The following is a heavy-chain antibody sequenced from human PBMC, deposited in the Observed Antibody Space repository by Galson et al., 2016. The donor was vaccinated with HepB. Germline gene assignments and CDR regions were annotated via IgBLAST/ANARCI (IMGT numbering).Heavy chain of an antibody. D-gene: IGHD1-26*01. Sequence: SLRLSCAASGLTLSTHGMHWVRQAPGKGLEWVALIWYDGSHKYYADSVKGRITISRDNSKNTLYLQMNSLRAEETAVYYCARSYYPSTVVDALNFWGQGTMVTVSS. CDR1: GLTLSTHG. J-gene: IGHJ3*01. CDR2: IWYDGSHK. V-gene: IGHV3-33*01. CDR3: ARSYYPSTVVDALNF.